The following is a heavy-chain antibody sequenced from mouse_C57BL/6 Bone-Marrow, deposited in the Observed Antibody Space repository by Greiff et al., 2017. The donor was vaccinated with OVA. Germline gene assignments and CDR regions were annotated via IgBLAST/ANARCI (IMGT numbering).Heavy chain of an antibody. CDR3: ARGETTGGYAMDY. D-gene: IGHD1-1*01. CDR2: INPNNGGT. CDR1: GYTFTDYY. J-gene: IGHJ4*01. V-gene: IGHV1-26*01. Sequence: EVQLQQSGPELVKPGASVKISCKASGYTFTDYYMNWVKQSHGKSLEWIGDINPNNGGTSYNQKFKGKATLTVAKSSSTAYMGLRSLTSEDSAVYYCARGETTGGYAMDYWGQGTSVTVSS.